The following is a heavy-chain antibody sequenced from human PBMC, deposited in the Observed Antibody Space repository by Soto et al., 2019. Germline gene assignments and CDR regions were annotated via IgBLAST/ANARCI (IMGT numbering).Heavy chain of an antibody. Sequence: GSLRLSCAASGFTFSSYAMSWVRQAPGKGLEWVSAISGSGGSTYYADSVKGRFTISRDNSKNTLYLQMNSLRAEDAAVYYCAKDGGYSYGTQTYGMDVWGQGTTVTVSS. CDR3: AKDGGYSYGTQTYGMDV. V-gene: IGHV3-23*01. D-gene: IGHD5-18*01. CDR1: GFTFSSYA. J-gene: IGHJ6*02. CDR2: ISGSGGST.